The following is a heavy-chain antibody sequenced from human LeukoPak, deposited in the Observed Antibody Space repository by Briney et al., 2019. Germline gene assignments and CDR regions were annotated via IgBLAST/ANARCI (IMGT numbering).Heavy chain of an antibody. Sequence: PSETLSLTCAVYGGSFSGYYWSWIRQPPGKGLEWIGEINHSGSTNYNPSLKSRVTISVDTSKNQFSLKLSPVTAADTAVYYCARVTGYSVNYWGQGTLVTVSS. V-gene: IGHV4-34*01. CDR2: INHSGST. CDR3: ARVTGYSVNY. J-gene: IGHJ4*02. D-gene: IGHD2-15*01. CDR1: GGSFSGYY.